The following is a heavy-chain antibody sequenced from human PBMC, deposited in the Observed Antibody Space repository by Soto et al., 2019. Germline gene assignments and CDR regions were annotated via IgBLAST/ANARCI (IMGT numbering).Heavy chain of an antibody. V-gene: IGHV1-8*01. CDR1: GCTFTSYD. CDR3: ARGARYYDYVWGSYRSVYFDY. CDR2: MNPNSGNT. J-gene: IGHJ4*02. D-gene: IGHD3-16*02. Sequence: ASVKVSCKASGCTFTSYDINWVRQATGQGLEWMGWMNPNSGNTGYAQKFQGRVTMTRNTSISTAYMELSSLRSEDTAVYYCARGARYYDYVWGSYRSVYFDYWGQGTLVTVSS.